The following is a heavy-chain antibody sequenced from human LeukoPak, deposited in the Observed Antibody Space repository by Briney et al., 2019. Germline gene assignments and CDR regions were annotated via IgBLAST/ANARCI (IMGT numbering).Heavy chain of an antibody. V-gene: IGHV3-30-3*01. D-gene: IGHD6-19*01. Sequence: PGRSLRLSCAASGFTFSSYAMHWVRQAPGKGLEWVAVISYDGSNKYYADSVKGRFTISRDNAKNSLYLQMNSLRAEDTAVYYCARGVGIAVAGVFDYWGQGTLVTVSS. CDR3: ARGVGIAVAGVFDY. CDR2: ISYDGSNK. J-gene: IGHJ4*02. CDR1: GFTFSSYA.